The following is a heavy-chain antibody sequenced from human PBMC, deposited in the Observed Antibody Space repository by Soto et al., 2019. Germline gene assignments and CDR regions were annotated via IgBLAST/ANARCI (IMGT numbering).Heavy chain of an antibody. V-gene: IGHV1-18*01. D-gene: IGHD2-2*01. Sequence: ASVKVSCKASVYTFTSYGISWVRQAPGQGLEWMGWISAYNGNTNYAQKLQGRVTMTTDTSTSTAYMELRSLRSDDTAVYYCASGRIVVVPAAPPAYYYYGMDVWGQGTTVTVSS. CDR3: ASGRIVVVPAAPPAYYYYGMDV. CDR2: ISAYNGNT. J-gene: IGHJ6*02. CDR1: VYTFTSYG.